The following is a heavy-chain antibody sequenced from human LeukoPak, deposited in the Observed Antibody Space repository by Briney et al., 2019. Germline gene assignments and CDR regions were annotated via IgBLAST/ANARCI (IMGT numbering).Heavy chain of an antibody. V-gene: IGHV3-23*01. J-gene: IGHJ4*02. D-gene: IGHD3-3*01. Sequence: GGSLRLFCAASGFTFSSYAMSWVRQAPGKGLECVSAISGSGGSTYYADSVKGRFTISRDNSKNTLYLQMNSLRAEDTAVYYCASDFWSGYYTAVFDYWGQGTLVTVSS. CDR1: GFTFSSYA. CDR2: ISGSGGST. CDR3: ASDFWSGYYTAVFDY.